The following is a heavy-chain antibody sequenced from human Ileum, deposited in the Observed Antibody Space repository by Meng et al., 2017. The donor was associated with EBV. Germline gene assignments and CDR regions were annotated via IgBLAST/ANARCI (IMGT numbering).Heavy chain of an antibody. D-gene: IGHD2-21*02. V-gene: IGHV4-39*01. CDR2: IYHTGST. CDR3: ARRDTAWFDP. Sequence: DWAPGPLKPSATLCRTCRVSGGSITSYSYYWGWIRQPPGKGLEWIATIYHTGSTYYNPTLKSRVTISVDTSKNEFSLKVTSVTAADTALYYCARRDTAWFDPWGRGTLVTVSS. J-gene: IGHJ5*02. CDR1: GGSITSYSYY.